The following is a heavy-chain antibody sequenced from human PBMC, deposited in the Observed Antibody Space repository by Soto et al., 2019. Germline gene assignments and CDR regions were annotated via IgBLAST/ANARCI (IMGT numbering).Heavy chain of an antibody. Sequence: HPGGSLRLSCAASGFTVSSNYMSWVRQAPGKGLEWVSVIYSGGSAYYADSVKGRFTISRDNSKNTLYLQMNSLRAKDTAVYYCARDRRQQLAFYHDYWGQGTLVTVSS. V-gene: IGHV3-66*01. CDR1: GFTVSSNY. CDR3: ARDRRQQLAFYHDY. J-gene: IGHJ4*02. D-gene: IGHD6-13*01. CDR2: IYSGGSA.